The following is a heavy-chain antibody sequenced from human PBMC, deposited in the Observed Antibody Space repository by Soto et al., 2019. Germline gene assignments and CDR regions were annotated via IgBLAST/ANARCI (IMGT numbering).Heavy chain of an antibody. CDR2: ISKSSTTI. CDR3: ARDPPNFYYYGMDV. Sequence: SCIASGFTLSTYSMTWVRQAPGKGLEWLSYISKSSTTINYADSVKGRFTTSRDNAKNSVYLEMSSLRDEDSAVYYCARDPPNFYYYGMDVWGQGTTVTVSS. J-gene: IGHJ6*02. CDR1: GFTLSTYS. V-gene: IGHV3-48*02.